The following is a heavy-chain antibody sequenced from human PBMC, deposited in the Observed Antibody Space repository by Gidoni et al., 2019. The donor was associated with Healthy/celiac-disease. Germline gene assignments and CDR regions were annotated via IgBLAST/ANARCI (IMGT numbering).Heavy chain of an antibody. J-gene: IGHJ4*02. CDR3: AKDLLLWFGESSPTDY. CDR1: GFPFSSYA. Sequence: EMQLLESGGGLVQPGGSLRLSCAASGFPFSSYAMSWVRPAPGKGLEGVSAISGSGGSTYYADSVKGRFTISRDNSKNTLYLQMNSLRAEDTAVYYCAKDLLLWFGESSPTDYWGQGTLVTVSS. D-gene: IGHD3-10*01. CDR2: ISGSGGST. V-gene: IGHV3-23*01.